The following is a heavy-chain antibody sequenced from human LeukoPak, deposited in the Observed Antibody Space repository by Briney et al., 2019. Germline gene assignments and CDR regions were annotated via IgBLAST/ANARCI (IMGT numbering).Heavy chain of an antibody. CDR3: ATVPAADDY. J-gene: IGHJ4*02. CDR1: GFTFSTYG. Sequence: GGSLRLSGAASGFTFSTYGMNWFRQAPGKGLEWVSYISSSSSYIYYADSVKCRFTISRDNAKNSLYLQMNSLRAEDTAVYYCATVPAADDYWGQGTPVTVSS. CDR2: ISSSSSYI. V-gene: IGHV3-21*01. D-gene: IGHD2-2*01.